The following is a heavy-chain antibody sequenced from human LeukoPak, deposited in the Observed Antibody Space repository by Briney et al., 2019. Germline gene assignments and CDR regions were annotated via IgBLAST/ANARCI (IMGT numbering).Heavy chain of an antibody. CDR3: ARDHRYYDILTGPDYAFDY. V-gene: IGHV3-11*05. CDR2: LIRCGSYT. D-gene: IGHD3-9*01. Sequence: GGSLTLSCAASGFTFSDYYMSWIPQAPGKGVEYGSYLIRCGSYTNSADSVKGRFTISRDNAKNSLYLKMSSLRAEDTAVYYCARDHRYYDILTGPDYAFDYWGQGTLVTPSA. CDR1: GFTFSDYY. J-gene: IGHJ4*02.